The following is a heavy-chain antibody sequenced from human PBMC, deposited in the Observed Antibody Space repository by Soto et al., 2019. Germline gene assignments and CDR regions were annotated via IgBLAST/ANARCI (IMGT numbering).Heavy chain of an antibody. CDR1: GGTFSSYA. J-gene: IGHJ4*02. Sequence: SVKVSCKASGGTFSSYAISWVRQAPGQGLEWMGGIIPIFGTANYAQKFQGRVTITADESTSTAYMELSSLRSEDTAVYYCARGPLAALRFVEWLPDYWGQGTRVTVSS. D-gene: IGHD3-3*01. V-gene: IGHV1-69*13. CDR2: IIPIFGTA. CDR3: ARGPLAALRFVEWLPDY.